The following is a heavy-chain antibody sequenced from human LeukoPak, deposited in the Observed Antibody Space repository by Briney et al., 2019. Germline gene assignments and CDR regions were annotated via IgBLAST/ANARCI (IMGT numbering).Heavy chain of an antibody. V-gene: IGHV4-39*07. J-gene: IGHJ2*01. CDR2: IHYSGST. Sequence: SETLSLTCTVSDGSISSSSYYWGWIRQPPGKGLEWIGSIHYSGSTYYNPSLKSRVTISVDTSKNQFSLKLSSVTAADTAVYYCATMADYGGNHRYFDLWGRGTLVTVSS. D-gene: IGHD4-23*01. CDR3: ATMADYGGNHRYFDL. CDR1: DGSISSSSYY.